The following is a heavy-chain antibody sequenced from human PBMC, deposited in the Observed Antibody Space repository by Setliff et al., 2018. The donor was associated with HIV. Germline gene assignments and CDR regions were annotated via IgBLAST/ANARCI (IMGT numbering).Heavy chain of an antibody. J-gene: IGHJ5*02. CDR1: GYSISSGYY. D-gene: IGHD3-3*01. V-gene: IGHV4-38-2*02. CDR3: AREDMSHWSGFLYESSWFDT. CDR2: IHQSGST. Sequence: SETLSLTCTVSGYSISSGYYWGWLRQPPGKGLEWIGSIHQSGSTYYNPSLTSRVTISVDTSKNQFSLKLNSVTAADTAVYFCAREDMSHWSGFLYESSWFDTWGRGILVTVSS.